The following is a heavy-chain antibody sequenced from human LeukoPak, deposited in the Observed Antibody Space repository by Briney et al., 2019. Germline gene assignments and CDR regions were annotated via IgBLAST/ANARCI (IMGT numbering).Heavy chain of an antibody. D-gene: IGHD6-13*01. Sequence: SSETLSLTCTVSGYFISSGYYWGWIRQPPGKGLEWIGSIYHSGTTYYNPSLKSRVTLSVDTSKNQFSLKLSSVTAADTAVYYCASHITAGGSYYWYMDVWGNGTTVTVSS. CDR1: GYFISSGYY. CDR2: IYHSGTT. J-gene: IGHJ6*03. V-gene: IGHV4-38-2*02. CDR3: ASHITAGGSYYWYMDV.